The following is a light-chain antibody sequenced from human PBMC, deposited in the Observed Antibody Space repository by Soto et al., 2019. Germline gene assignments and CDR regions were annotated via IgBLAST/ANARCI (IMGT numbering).Light chain of an antibody. CDR1: QSISGIY. CDR2: GAS. V-gene: IGKV3-20*01. Sequence: VLTQSPGTLSLSPGERATISCRASQSISGIYLAWYQQRPGQAPRLLIYGASGRAAGIPDRFSGSGSGTDFTLSISRLEPEDFAVYYCQQYGVSPTFGGGTKVEIK. CDR3: QQYGVSPT. J-gene: IGKJ4*01.